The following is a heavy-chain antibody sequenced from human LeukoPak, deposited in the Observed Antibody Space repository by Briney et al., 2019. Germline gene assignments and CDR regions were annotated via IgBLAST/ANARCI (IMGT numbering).Heavy chain of an antibody. D-gene: IGHD2-2*01. CDR1: GFTFSNYE. J-gene: IGHJ4*02. V-gene: IGHV3-48*03. CDR2: ISTGGSTI. Sequence: GGSLRLSCAGSGFTFSNYEMNWVRQAPGKRLEWLSYISTGGSTIYHADSVKGRFTISRDNANNSLYLQMNSLRPEDTALYYCVRRYCSSTSCTFDYWGQGTLVTVSS. CDR3: VRRYCSSTSCTFDY.